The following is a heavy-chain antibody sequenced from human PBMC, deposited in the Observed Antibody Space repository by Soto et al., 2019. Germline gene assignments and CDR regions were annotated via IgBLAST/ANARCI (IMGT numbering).Heavy chain of an antibody. D-gene: IGHD1-26*01. CDR1: GFTFSDHY. CDR2: SRNKGNSYST. J-gene: IGHJ4*02. Sequence: EVQLVESGGGLVQPGGSLRLSCAASGFTFSDHYMDWVRQAPGKGLEWVGRSRNKGNSYSTEYAPSVQGRFTISRDESKNSLYLQINSLKTEDTAVYYCARFSGSYTRGLDYWGQGALVTVSS. V-gene: IGHV3-72*01. CDR3: ARFSGSYTRGLDY.